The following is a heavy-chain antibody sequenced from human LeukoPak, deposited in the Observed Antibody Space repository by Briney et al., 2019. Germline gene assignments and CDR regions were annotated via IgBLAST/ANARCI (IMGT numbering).Heavy chain of an antibody. CDR2: ISSSSSYI. CDR3: ARVGYYYDSSGSPGLDY. V-gene: IGHV3-21*01. J-gene: IGHJ4*02. CDR1: GFTFSSSR. D-gene: IGHD3-22*01. Sequence: GESLRLSCEVSGFTFSSSRMNWVRQAPGKGLEWVSSISSSSSYIYYADSVKGRFTISRDNAKNSLYLQMNSLRAEDTAVYYCARVGYYYDSSGSPGLDYWGQGTLVTVSS.